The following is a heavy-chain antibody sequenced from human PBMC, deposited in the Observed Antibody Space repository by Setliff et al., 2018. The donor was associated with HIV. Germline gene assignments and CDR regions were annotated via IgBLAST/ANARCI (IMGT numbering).Heavy chain of an antibody. CDR1: GYTFTSYY. J-gene: IGHJ4*02. CDR2: INPSGGST. Sequence: GASVKVSCKASGYTFTSYYMHWVRQAPGQGLEWMGIINPSGGSTSYAQKFQGRVTMTRDTSASTAYMELSSLTYDDTAVYYCVRGGVRGTEYVYFDYWGQGTLVTVSS. CDR3: VRGGVRGTEYVYFDY. V-gene: IGHV1-46*01. D-gene: IGHD3-10*01.